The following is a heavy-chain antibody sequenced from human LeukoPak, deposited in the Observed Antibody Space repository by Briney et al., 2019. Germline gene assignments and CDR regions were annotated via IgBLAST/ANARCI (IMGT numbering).Heavy chain of an antibody. CDR3: ARDWGGYGPTSHNY. J-gene: IGHJ4*02. Sequence: PGGSLRLSCAASGFTFSSSWMHWVRQGPGRGLVWVSRISSDGSNTIYADSVRGRFTVYRGNAKNTLFLQMNSLRAEDTGVYYCARDWGGYGPTSHNYWGQGTLVTVSS. CDR1: GFTFSSSW. D-gene: IGHD3-16*01. V-gene: IGHV3-74*01. CDR2: ISSDGSNT.